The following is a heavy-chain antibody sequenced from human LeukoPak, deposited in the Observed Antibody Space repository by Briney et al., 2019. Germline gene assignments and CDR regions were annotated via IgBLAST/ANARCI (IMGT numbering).Heavy chain of an antibody. CDR3: ARDGGYYDSSGYYPGD. J-gene: IGHJ4*02. Sequence: ASVKVSCKASGGTFSSYAISWVRQAPGQGLEWMGGIIPIFGTANYAQKFQGRVTITADESTSTAYMELSSLRSEDTAVYYCARDGGYYDSSGYYPGDWGQGTLVTVSS. CDR2: IIPIFGTA. V-gene: IGHV1-69*13. CDR1: GGTFSSYA. D-gene: IGHD3-22*01.